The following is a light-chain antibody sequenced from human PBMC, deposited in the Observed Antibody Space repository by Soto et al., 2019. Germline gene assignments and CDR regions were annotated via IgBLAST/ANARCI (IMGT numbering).Light chain of an antibody. Sequence: EIVLTQSPATLSFSTGERATLSCGASQSVSTYLAWYQQRPGQAPRLLIYDASNRATGIPARFSGSGSGTDFTLTISSLEPEDFAVYYCQQRSNWPPITFGQGTRLEI. CDR1: QSVSTY. CDR3: QQRSNWPPIT. V-gene: IGKV3-11*01. J-gene: IGKJ5*01. CDR2: DAS.